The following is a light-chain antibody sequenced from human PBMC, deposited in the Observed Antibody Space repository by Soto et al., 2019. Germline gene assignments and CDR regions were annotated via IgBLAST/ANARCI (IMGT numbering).Light chain of an antibody. CDR3: QQYGSSPQT. Sequence: EIVSTHSPATLSFSPVERATLSCRASQSVSSSYLAWYQQKPGQAPRLLIYGASSRATGIPDRFSGSGSGTDFTLTISRLEPEDFAVYYCQQYGSSPQTFGQGTKVDI. V-gene: IGKV3-20*01. CDR1: QSVSSSY. J-gene: IGKJ1*01. CDR2: GAS.